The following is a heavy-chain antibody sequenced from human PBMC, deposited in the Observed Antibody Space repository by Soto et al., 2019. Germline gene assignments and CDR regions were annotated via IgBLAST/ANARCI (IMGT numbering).Heavy chain of an antibody. CDR3: AKGESAYCSGGSCYHPFDY. J-gene: IGHJ4*02. CDR2: ISGSGGNT. V-gene: IGHV3-23*01. CDR1: GFTFSNYA. Sequence: EVQLLESGGGWVQPGGSLRLSCAASGFTFSNYAMTWVRQAPGKGLECVSTISGSGGNTWYADSVKGRFTISRDNSKNTLYLHMNSLRAEDTAVYYCAKGESAYCSGGSCYHPFDYWGQGTLATVSS. D-gene: IGHD2-15*01.